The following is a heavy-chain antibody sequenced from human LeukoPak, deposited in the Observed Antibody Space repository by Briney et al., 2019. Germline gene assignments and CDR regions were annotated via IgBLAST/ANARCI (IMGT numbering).Heavy chain of an antibody. CDR1: GFNFSIYG. Sequence: GGSLRLSCTTSGFNFSIYGMSWVRQAPGKGLEWVSSISGSGESTYYADSVKGRFTISRDNSKNTLYLQMNSLRVEDTAVYYCAKDRGIISDYWGQGTLVTVSS. V-gene: IGHV3-23*01. D-gene: IGHD3-10*01. CDR2: ISGSGEST. J-gene: IGHJ4*02. CDR3: AKDRGIISDY.